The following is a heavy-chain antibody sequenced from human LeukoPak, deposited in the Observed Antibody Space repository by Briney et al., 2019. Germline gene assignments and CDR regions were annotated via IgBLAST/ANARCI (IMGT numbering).Heavy chain of an antibody. Sequence: NPGGSLRLSCAAPGFTLSTYSMNWVRQAPGKGLEWVSSISSSSSYMYYADSVKGRFIISRDNAKNSLHLQMNSLRAEDTAVYYCARGGVGLVIIPGWEYDYYGLDVWGQGTTVTVSS. CDR1: GFTLSTYS. D-gene: IGHD3/OR15-3a*01. CDR2: ISSSSSYM. J-gene: IGHJ6*02. CDR3: ARGGVGLVIIPGWEYDYYGLDV. V-gene: IGHV3-21*01.